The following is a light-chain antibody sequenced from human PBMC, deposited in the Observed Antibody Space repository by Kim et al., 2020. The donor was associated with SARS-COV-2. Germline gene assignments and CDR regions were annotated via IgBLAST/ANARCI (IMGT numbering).Light chain of an antibody. CDR1: NIGRKS. Sequence: VSVAPGKSARANCGGNNIGRKSVHWYQQKPGQTPVLVIYYDSDRPSGIPERFSGSNSGNTATLAISRVEAGDEADYYCQVWDIDVVFGGGTQLTVL. CDR3: QVWDIDVV. CDR2: YDS. V-gene: IGLV3-21*04. J-gene: IGLJ2*01.